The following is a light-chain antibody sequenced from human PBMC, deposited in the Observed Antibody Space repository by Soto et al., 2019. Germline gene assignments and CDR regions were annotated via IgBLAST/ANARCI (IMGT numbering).Light chain of an antibody. Sequence: EIVLTQSPGTLSLSPGERATLSCRASQSVSSYLAWYQQKPGQAPRLLMYDVSIRATGIPDRFSGSGSGTDFTLTISRLEPDDFAVYYCQQFGSSYTFGQGTKLEIK. V-gene: IGKV3-20*01. J-gene: IGKJ2*01. CDR3: QQFGSSYT. CDR1: QSVSSY. CDR2: DVS.